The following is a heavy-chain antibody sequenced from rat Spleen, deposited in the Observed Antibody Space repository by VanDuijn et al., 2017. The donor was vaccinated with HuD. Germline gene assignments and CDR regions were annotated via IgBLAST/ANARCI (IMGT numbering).Heavy chain of an antibody. J-gene: IGHJ4*01. V-gene: IGHV5-7*01. CDR1: GFTFSYYG. Sequence: EVQLVESDGGLVQPGRSLILSCAASGFTFSYYGMAWVRQAPKKGLEWVATISYDGNSTYYRDSVKGRFTISRDSAKSTLYLQMDSLRSEDTATYYCARLEYYGLPSVMDAWGQGASVTVSS. CDR3: ARLEYYGLPSVMDA. D-gene: IGHD1-6*01. CDR2: ISYDGNST.